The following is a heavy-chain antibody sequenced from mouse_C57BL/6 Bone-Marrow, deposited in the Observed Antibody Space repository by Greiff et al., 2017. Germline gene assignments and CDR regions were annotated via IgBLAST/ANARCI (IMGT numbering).Heavy chain of an antibody. J-gene: IGHJ4*01. V-gene: IGHV1-4*01. Sequence: VKLQQSGAELARPGASVKMSCKASGYTFTSYTMHWVKQRPGQGLEWIGYINPSSGYTKYNQKFKDKATLTADKSSSTAYMQLSSLTSEDSAVYYCASQYYGSSYAMDYWGQGTSVTFSS. D-gene: IGHD1-1*01. CDR1: GYTFTSYT. CDR3: ASQYYGSSYAMDY. CDR2: INPSSGYT.